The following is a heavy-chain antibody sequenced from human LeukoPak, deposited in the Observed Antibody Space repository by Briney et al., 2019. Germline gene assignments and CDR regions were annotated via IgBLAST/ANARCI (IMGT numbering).Heavy chain of an antibody. CDR3: ARQGSGSRAAFDY. CDR1: GGSISTFY. CDR2: IYYSGIT. Sequence: LETLSLTCTVSGGSISTFYWSWIRQPPGKGLEWIGYIYYSGITNYNPSLKSRVTISVDTSKNQFSLKLSSVTVADTAVYYCARQGSGSRAAFDYLGQGTLVTVSS. V-gene: IGHV4-59*08. J-gene: IGHJ4*02. D-gene: IGHD1-26*01.